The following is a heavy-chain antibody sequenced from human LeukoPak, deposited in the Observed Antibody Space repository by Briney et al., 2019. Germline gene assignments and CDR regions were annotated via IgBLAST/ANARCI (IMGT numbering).Heavy chain of an antibody. CDR2: INPNSGGT. D-gene: IGHD2-15*01. V-gene: IGHV1-2*02. CDR3: ARGSSVVAVNFDY. J-gene: IGHJ4*02. Sequence: ASAKVSCKASGYTFTGYYMHWVRQAPGQGLEWMGWINPNSGGTNYAQKFQGRVTMTRDTSISTAYMELSRLRSDDTAVYYCARGSSVVAVNFDYWGQGTLVTVSS. CDR1: GYTFTGYY.